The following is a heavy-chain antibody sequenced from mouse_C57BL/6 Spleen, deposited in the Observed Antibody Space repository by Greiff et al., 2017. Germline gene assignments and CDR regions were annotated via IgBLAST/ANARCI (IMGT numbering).Heavy chain of an antibody. CDR1: GYTFTSYW. CDR2: IDPSDSYT. Sequence: QVQLQQPGAELVMPGASVKLSCKASGYTFTSYWMHWVKQRPGQGLEWIGEIDPSDSYTNYNQKFKGKSTLTVDKSSSTAYMQLSSLSSEDSAVYYCARSNDYNGPWFAYWGQGTLVTVSA. D-gene: IGHD2-4*01. V-gene: IGHV1-69*01. J-gene: IGHJ3*01. CDR3: ARSNDYNGPWFAY.